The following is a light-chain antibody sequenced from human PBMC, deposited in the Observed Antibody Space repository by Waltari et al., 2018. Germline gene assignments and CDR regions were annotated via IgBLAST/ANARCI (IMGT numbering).Light chain of an antibody. J-gene: IGKJ1*01. CDR2: WAS. CDR1: QSLVYSTYNQNY. CDR3: QQYYSSPWT. V-gene: IGKV4-1*01. Sequence: DLVMTQAPDSLAVSLGERATIKCKSSQSLVYSTYNQNYLAWYQQKPGQPPELLIYWASTRESGVPDRFSGSGSGTDFTLTISSLQAEDVAFYYCQQYYSSPWTFGQGTKVEVK.